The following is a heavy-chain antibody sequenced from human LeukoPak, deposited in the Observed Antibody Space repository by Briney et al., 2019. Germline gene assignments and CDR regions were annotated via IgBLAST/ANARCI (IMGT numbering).Heavy chain of an antibody. V-gene: IGHV1-8*02. J-gene: IGHJ6*04. D-gene: IGHD3-10*01. CDR3: ARDPYYGSGRYRYGMDV. CDR2: MNPNTGDT. Sequence: ASVKVSCKASGYTFTSYGISWVRQAPGQGLEGMGWMNPNTGDTGYAQKFQGRVTLTRNTSISTAYMELSSLRSEDTAVYYCARDPYYGSGRYRYGMDVWGKGTTVTISS. CDR1: GYTFTSYG.